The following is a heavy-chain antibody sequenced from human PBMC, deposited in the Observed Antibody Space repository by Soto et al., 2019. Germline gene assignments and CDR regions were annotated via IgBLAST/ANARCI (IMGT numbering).Heavy chain of an antibody. Sequence: SETLSLTCTVSGGSISSYYWSWIRQPPGKGLEWIGYIYYSGSTNYNPSLKSRVTISVDTSKNQFSLKLSSVTAADTAVYYCARHISLDLRGGYYYYYMDVWGKGTTVTVSS. D-gene: IGHD1-1*01. CDR3: ARHISLDLRGGYYYYYMDV. CDR1: GGSISSYY. V-gene: IGHV4-59*08. J-gene: IGHJ6*03. CDR2: IYYSGST.